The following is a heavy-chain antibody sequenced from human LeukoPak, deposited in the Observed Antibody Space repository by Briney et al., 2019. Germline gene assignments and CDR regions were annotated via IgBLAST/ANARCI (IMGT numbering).Heavy chain of an antibody. CDR2: ISAYNGNT. CDR3: ARGQGYSSSWFNPFDY. V-gene: IGHV1-18*01. CDR1: GYTFTSYG. D-gene: IGHD6-13*01. J-gene: IGHJ4*02. Sequence: ASVKVSCKASGYTFTSYGISWVRQAPGQGLEWMGWISAYNGNTNYAQKLQGRVTMTTDTSTSTVYMELSGLRSEDTAVYYCARGQGYSSSWFNPFDYWGQGTLVTVSS.